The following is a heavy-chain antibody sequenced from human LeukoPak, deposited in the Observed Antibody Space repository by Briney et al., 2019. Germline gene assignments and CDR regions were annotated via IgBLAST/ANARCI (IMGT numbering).Heavy chain of an antibody. Sequence: GGSLRLSCAAFGFTVSSNYLTWVRQAPGKGLEWVSVIFSTGNTDYADSVKGRFTISRDNSKNTLYLQMNSLRAEDTAVYYCARTRASYDDYWGQGTLVTVSS. J-gene: IGHJ4*02. V-gene: IGHV3-53*01. CDR3: ARTRASYDDY. CDR1: GFTVSSNY. D-gene: IGHD5-12*01. CDR2: IFSTGNT.